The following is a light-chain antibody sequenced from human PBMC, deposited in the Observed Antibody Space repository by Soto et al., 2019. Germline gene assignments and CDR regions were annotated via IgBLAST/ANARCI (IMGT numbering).Light chain of an antibody. CDR3: QSYDSSLSAYV. J-gene: IGLJ1*01. Sequence: QSVLTQPPSVSGAPGQRVTISCTGSSSNIGAGYDVHWYQQLPETAPKLLIFGNSNRPSGVPYRFSGSKSGTSASLAITGLQAEDEADYYCQSYDSSLSAYVFGTGTKLTVL. V-gene: IGLV1-40*01. CDR2: GNS. CDR1: SSNIGAGYD.